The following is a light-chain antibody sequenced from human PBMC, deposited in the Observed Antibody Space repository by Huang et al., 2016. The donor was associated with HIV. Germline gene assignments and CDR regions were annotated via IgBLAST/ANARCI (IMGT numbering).Light chain of an antibody. V-gene: IGKV1-5*01. J-gene: IGKJ1*01. CDR1: QSLSRW. CDR2: DAS. Sequence: DIQMTQSPSTLSASEGDRVTIPCRASQSLSRWLAWYQQKPGKAPKLLIYDASTLKSGVQSRFSGRGSGTDFTLTISSLQPDDFATYYCQQYSSYPWTFGPGTKVEI. CDR3: QQYSSYPWT.